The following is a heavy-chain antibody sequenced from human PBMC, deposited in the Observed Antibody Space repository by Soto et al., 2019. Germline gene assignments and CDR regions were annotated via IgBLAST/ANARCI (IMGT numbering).Heavy chain of an antibody. V-gene: IGHV5-10-1*01. D-gene: IGHD1-7*01. CDR1: GYSFTTYW. Sequence: GESLKISCEASGYSFTTYWISWVRQMPGRGLEWMGAIDPRDSYTKYSPSFQGHVTTSVDKSISTAYLQWNSLTASDTAIYYCASEKSDLELFNWLDPWGQGTLVTVSS. CDR2: IDPRDSYT. CDR3: ASEKSDLELFNWLDP. J-gene: IGHJ5*02.